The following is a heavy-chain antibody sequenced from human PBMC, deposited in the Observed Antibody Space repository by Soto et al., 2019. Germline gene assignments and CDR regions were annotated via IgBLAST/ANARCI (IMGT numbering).Heavy chain of an antibody. CDR3: AKDATYYYDSSGYYPI. D-gene: IGHD3-22*01. V-gene: IGHV3-30*18. Sequence: PGGSLRLSCAASGFTFSSYGMHWVRQAPGKGLEWVAVISYDGSNKYYADSVKGRFTISRDNSKNTLYLQMNSLRAEDTAVYYCAKDATYYYDSSGYYPIWGQGTLVTVSS. CDR2: ISYDGSNK. CDR1: GFTFSSYG. J-gene: IGHJ4*02.